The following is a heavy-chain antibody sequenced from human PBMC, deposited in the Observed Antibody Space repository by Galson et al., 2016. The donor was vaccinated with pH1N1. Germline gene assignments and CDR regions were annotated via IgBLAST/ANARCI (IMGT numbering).Heavy chain of an antibody. V-gene: IGHV1-69*13. CDR3: ARVGYGDYSGWFDP. CDR1: GGTFSSYG. J-gene: IGHJ5*02. D-gene: IGHD4-17*01. CDR2: IIPIFGTA. Sequence: SVKVSCKASGGTFSSYGISWVRQAPGQGLEWMGGIIPIFGTANYAQKFQGRVTITADESTSTDYMELSSLRPEDTAVYYCARVGYGDYSGWFDPWGQGTLVTVSS.